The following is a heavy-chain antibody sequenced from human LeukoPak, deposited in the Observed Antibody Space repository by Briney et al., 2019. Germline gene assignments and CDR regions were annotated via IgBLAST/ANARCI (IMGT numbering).Heavy chain of an antibody. CDR1: GFTFSSYS. J-gene: IGHJ6*02. D-gene: IGHD2-15*01. CDR2: ISSSSSTI. CDR3: ARDGRPRIYYGMDV. V-gene: IGHV3-48*04. Sequence: GGSLRLSCAASGFTFSSYSMNWVRQAPGKGLEWVSYISSSSSTIYYADSVKGRFTISKDNAKNSLYLQMNSLRAEDTAVYYCARDGRPRIYYGMDVWGQGTMVTVSS.